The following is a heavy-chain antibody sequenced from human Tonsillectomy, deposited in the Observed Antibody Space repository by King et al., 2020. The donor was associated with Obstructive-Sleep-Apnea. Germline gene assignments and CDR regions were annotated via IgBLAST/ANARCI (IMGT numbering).Heavy chain of an antibody. CDR3: ASRQMATIYYYYGMDV. V-gene: IGHV3-30*04. CDR2: ISYDGSNK. J-gene: IGHJ6*02. CDR1: GFTFSSYS. Sequence: QVQLVESGGGVVQPGRSLRLSCVASGFTFSSYSMHWVRQAPGKGLEWVAVISYDGSNKYYADSVKGRFSISRDNSKNTLYLQMNSLRAEDTAVYYCASRQMATIYYYYGMDVWDQGTTVTVSS. D-gene: IGHD5-24*01.